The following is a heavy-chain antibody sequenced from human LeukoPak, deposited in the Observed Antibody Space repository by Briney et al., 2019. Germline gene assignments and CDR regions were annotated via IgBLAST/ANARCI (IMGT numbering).Heavy chain of an antibody. CDR2: ISSSGSTK. J-gene: IGHJ4*02. CDR3: ARDQTGTTADFDS. CDR1: GFTFSSYE. V-gene: IGHV3-48*03. D-gene: IGHD1-1*01. Sequence: GGSLRLSCAASGFTFSSYEMNWVRQAPGMGLEWVSYISSSGSTKYYADSVKGRFTISRDNTKNSLYLQMNSLRAEDAAAYYCARDQTGTTADFDSWGQGTLVTVSS.